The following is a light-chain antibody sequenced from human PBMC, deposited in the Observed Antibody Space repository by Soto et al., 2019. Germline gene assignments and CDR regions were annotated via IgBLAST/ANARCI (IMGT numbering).Light chain of an antibody. CDR1: QSLLHSNGYNY. CDR2: LGS. V-gene: IGKV2-28*01. CDR3: MQALHTPFT. J-gene: IGKJ3*01. Sequence: DIVMTQSPLSLPVTPGEPASISCRSSQSLLHSNGYNYLDWYLQKPGQSPLLLIYLGSNRASGVPDRSSGSGSGTDFTLKISRVEAEDVGVYYCMQALHTPFTFGPGTKVDIK.